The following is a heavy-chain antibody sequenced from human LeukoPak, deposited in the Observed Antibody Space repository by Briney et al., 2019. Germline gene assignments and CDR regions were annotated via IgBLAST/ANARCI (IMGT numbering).Heavy chain of an antibody. D-gene: IGHD6-13*01. J-gene: IGHJ4*02. V-gene: IGHV3-7*04. Sequence: GGSLRLSCAASGFTLSTYWISWVRQAPGKGLEWVANIKGDGSEKYYVDSVKGRFTISRDNAKNTVYLQMNSLGAEDTAVYYCARAVAAAGSYWGQGTLVTVSS. CDR3: ARAVAAAGSY. CDR1: GFTLSTYW. CDR2: IKGDGSEK.